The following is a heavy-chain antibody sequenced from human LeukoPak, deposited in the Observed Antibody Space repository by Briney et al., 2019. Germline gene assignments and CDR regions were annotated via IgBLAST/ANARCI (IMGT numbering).Heavy chain of an antibody. CDR2: INTDGTVT. CDR3: ATKQWLAPPPDS. J-gene: IGHJ4*02. V-gene: IGHV3-74*01. Sequence: GGSLTLSCTASGFTFSKYWLLWVRQAPGKGLESVSRINTDGTVTTYADSVKGRFTVSRDNADNTMFLQMNSVRDEDTAVYYCATKQWLAPPPDSWGQGTPVTVSS. D-gene: IGHD6-19*01. CDR1: GFTFSKYW.